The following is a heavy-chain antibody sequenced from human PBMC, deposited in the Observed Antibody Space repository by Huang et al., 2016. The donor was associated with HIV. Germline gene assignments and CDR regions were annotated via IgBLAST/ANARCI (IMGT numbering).Heavy chain of an antibody. CDR3: ATKADAMDV. V-gene: IGHV3-7*01. CDR1: TVTFSAYW. Sequence: LVESGGGLVRPGGSLRLSCAGSTVTFSAYWMTWVRQSPGQGLEGVASIRQDGSEKHDVDSVEGRFNISRDNGKKLLFLEMRSLGVDDTAVYFCATKADAMDVWGQGTTVIVSS. J-gene: IGHJ6*02. CDR2: IRQDGSEK. D-gene: IGHD2-8*01.